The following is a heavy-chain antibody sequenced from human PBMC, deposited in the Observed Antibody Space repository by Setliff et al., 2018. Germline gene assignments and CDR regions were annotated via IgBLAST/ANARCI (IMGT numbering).Heavy chain of an antibody. CDR2: IKRESDGGTT. CDR1: GFTFSNAW. V-gene: IGHV3-15*01. D-gene: IGHD4-4*01. Sequence: GGSLRLSCAASGFTFSNAWMSWVRQAPGKGLEWVGRIKRESDGGTTDYAAPVKGRFNISRDDSKNRSYLQMNNLKTEDTGFYYGTTGPRDSRNYLNWFDPWGQGTLVTVSS. CDR3: TTGPRDSRNYLNWFDP. J-gene: IGHJ5*02.